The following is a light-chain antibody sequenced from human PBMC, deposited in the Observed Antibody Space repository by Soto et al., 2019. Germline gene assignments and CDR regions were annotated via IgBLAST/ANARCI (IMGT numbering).Light chain of an antibody. V-gene: IGKV3-20*01. CDR1: QTVSSTF. Sequence: EIVLTQSPGTLSLSPGERATLSCRASQTVSSTFLAWYQHKPGQAPRLLMYGASNRATGIPDRFSGSGSGTDFTLTISRLEPEDFAVYYCQQYGSSPAVTFGGGTKVEIK. CDR3: QQYGSSPAVT. CDR2: GAS. J-gene: IGKJ4*01.